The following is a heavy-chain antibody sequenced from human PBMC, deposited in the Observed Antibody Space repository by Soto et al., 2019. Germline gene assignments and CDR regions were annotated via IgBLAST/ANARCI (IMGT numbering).Heavy chain of an antibody. CDR3: AILLYDILTGYYTMDYYYYYGMDV. D-gene: IGHD3-9*01. J-gene: IGHJ6*02. CDR1: GGTFSSYA. V-gene: IGHV1-69*13. CDR2: IIPIFGTA. Sequence: GASVKVSCKASGGTFSSYAISWVRQAPGQGLEWMGGIIPIFGTANYAQKFQGRVTITADESTSTAYMELSSLRSEDTAVYYCAILLYDILTGYYTMDYYYYYGMDVWGQGTTVTVSS.